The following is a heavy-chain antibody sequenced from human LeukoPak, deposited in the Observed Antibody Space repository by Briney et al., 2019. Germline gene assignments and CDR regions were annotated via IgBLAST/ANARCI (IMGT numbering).Heavy chain of an antibody. Sequence: GGSLRLSCAASGFTFRSYGMHWVRQAPGKGLEWVAFIRYDGSNKYYADSVKGRFTISRDNSKNTLYLQMNSLRAEDTAVYYCAKEGAGSRVGFDIWGHGTMVTVSS. J-gene: IGHJ3*02. CDR2: IRYDGSNK. V-gene: IGHV3-30*02. CDR3: AKEGAGSRVGFDI. CDR1: GFTFRSYG. D-gene: IGHD3-10*01.